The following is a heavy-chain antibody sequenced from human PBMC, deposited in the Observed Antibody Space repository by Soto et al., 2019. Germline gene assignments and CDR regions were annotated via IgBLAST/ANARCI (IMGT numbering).Heavy chain of an antibody. CDR3: TKDSGFYDFWSGFSDY. CDR2: SSWNSGSI. Sequence: EVQLVESGGGLVQPGRSLRLSCAVSGFNFDDYAMNWVRQAPGRGLEWVSGSSWNSGSIGYADSVKGRFSISRDNAKNSLYLQMKSLRAEDTALYYCTKDSGFYDFWSGFSDYWCQGTLVTVSS. D-gene: IGHD3-3*01. V-gene: IGHV3-9*01. J-gene: IGHJ4*02. CDR1: GFNFDDYA.